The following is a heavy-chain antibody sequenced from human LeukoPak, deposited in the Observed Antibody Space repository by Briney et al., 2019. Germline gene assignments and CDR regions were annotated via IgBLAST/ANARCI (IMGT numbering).Heavy chain of an antibody. D-gene: IGHD3-22*01. J-gene: IGHJ3*02. Sequence: SETLSLTCTVSGGTISSYYWNWIRQPPGKGLEWIGYIYYSGSTNYNPSLKSRVTISVDTSKNQFSLKLSSVTAADTAVYYCARDLYYYDSSGYYGHDAFDIWGQGTMVTVSS. CDR2: IYYSGST. CDR1: GGTISSYY. CDR3: ARDLYYYDSSGYYGHDAFDI. V-gene: IGHV4-59*01.